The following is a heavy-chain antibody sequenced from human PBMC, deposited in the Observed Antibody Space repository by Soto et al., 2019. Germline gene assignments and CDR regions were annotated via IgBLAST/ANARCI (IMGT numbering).Heavy chain of an antibody. CDR3: ARGYYGSGSYSSYYGMDV. V-gene: IGHV4-31*03. CDR2: INDSGRT. Sequence: TLSLTCSVSGGSIRRSDSRWSWVRQFPGKGLEWIAYINDSGRTDYNPSLKSRVTISVDTSKNQFSLKLSSVTAADTAVYYCARGYYGSGSYSSYYGMDVWGQGTTVTVSS. D-gene: IGHD3-10*01. J-gene: IGHJ6*02. CDR1: GGSIRRSDSR.